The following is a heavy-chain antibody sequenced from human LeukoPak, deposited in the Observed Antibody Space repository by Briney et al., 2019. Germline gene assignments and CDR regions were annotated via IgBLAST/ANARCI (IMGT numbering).Heavy chain of an antibody. CDR2: IHYSGST. V-gene: IGHV4-39*07. Sequence: PSETLSLTCSVTGGSISSSGYYWGWIRQPPGKGLEWIGSIHYSGSTYYNPSLKSRVTISVDTSKNQFSLKLSSVTAADTAVYYCARSPLRGVISWFDPWGQGTLVTVSS. CDR1: GGSISSSGYY. J-gene: IGHJ5*02. CDR3: ARSPLRGVISWFDP. D-gene: IGHD3-10*01.